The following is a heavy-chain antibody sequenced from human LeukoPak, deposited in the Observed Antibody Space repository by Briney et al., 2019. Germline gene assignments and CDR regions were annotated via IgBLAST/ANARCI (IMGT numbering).Heavy chain of an antibody. CDR1: GYTFTDHD. Sequence: GGSLRLSCAAYGYTFTDHDMVWVRQAPGKGLEWLSTITKTGSTTYYADSVKGRFTISRDNAKNSVFLHMNSLRAEDTAMHYCGRNFDSWGQGTLVTVSS. CDR2: ITKTGSTT. CDR3: GRNFDS. V-gene: IGHV3-21*06. J-gene: IGHJ4*02.